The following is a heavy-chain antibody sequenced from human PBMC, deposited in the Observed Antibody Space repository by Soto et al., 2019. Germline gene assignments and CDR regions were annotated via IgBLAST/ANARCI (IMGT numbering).Heavy chain of an antibody. CDR1: GFTFSTYA. V-gene: IGHV3-23*01. D-gene: IGHD5-18*01. CDR3: AKESKYSYGQNYFDY. Sequence: GGSLRLSCAASGFTFSTYAMTWVRQAPGKGLEWVSSITGGGGGTYYADSVKGRFTISRDNSKNTLYLQVNSLRAEDTAVYFCAKESKYSYGQNYFDYWGQGTLVTVS. J-gene: IGHJ4*02. CDR2: ITGGGGGT.